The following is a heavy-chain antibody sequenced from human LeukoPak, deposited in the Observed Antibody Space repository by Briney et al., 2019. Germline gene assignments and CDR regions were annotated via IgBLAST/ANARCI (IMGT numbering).Heavy chain of an antibody. D-gene: IGHD2-15*01. CDR2: ITGSTNYI. CDR1: GFTFSSYT. CDR3: ARVLGVPYYYYGMDV. J-gene: IGHJ6*02. V-gene: IGHV3-21*01. Sequence: PGGSLRLSCAASGFTFSSYTMHWVRQAPGKGLEWVSSITGSTNYIYYGDSVKGRFTISRDNADNSLFLQMNSLRAEDTALYYCARVLGVPYYYYGMDVWGQGTTVTVSS.